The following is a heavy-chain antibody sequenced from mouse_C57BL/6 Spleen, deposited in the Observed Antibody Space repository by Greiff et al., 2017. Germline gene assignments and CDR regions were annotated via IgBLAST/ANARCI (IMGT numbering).Heavy chain of an antibody. CDR2: ISGGGGYT. CDR3: ARLGTGFDY. CDR1: GFTFSSYT. V-gene: IGHV5-9*01. Sequence: DVQLVESGGGLVKPGGSLKLSCAASGFTFSSYTMSWVRQTPEKRLEWVATISGGGGYTYYPDSVKGRFTISRDNAKNTLYLRMSSLRSEDTALYYCARLGTGFDYWGQGTTLTVSS. D-gene: IGHD3-3*01. J-gene: IGHJ2*01.